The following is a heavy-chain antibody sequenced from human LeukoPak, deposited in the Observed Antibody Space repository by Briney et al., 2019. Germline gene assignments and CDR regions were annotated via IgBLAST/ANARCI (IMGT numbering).Heavy chain of an antibody. CDR3: ARFLRSAYYYGSGSGIDY. V-gene: IGHV1-2*02. J-gene: IGHJ4*02. D-gene: IGHD3-10*01. Sequence: ASVKASCKASGYTFTGYFLNWVGRAPGQGVEGMGWINPNRGGTNYAQKFQGRVTMTRDTSISTAYMELSRLRSDDTAVYYCARFLRSAYYYGSGSGIDYWGQGTLVTVSS. CDR1: GYTFTGYF. CDR2: INPNRGGT.